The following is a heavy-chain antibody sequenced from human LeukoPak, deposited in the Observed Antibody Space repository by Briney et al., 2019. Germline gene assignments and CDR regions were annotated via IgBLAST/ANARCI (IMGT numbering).Heavy chain of an antibody. CDR2: INPNRWGT. V-gene: IGHV1-2*02. CDR1: VYTFTGYY. J-gene: IGHJ4*02. D-gene: IGHD5-18*01. CDR3: ASLSGIQLWLAHHDY. Sequence: GSSVNVSCKPSVYTFTGYYMHWVRQAPGQGLEGMGWINPNRWGTNYAHEFQGRVTMTSDTSISPAYMELSSMRSDDTAVYYCASLSGIQLWLAHHDYWGQGTLVTVSS.